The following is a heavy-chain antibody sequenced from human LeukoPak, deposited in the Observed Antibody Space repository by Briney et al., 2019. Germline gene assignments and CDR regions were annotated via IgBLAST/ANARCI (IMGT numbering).Heavy chain of an antibody. D-gene: IGHD4-17*01. CDR3: ASTSMYDDSVAFAFDH. J-gene: IGHJ4*02. Sequence: SVKVSCKASGDTFNNFTISWVRQAPGQGLEWMGGIVPMFGTTKYAQGFQGRVTITTDESTTVAYMELSSLRSEDTAVFYCASTSMYDDSVAFAFDHWGQGTLVTVSS. CDR1: GDTFNNFT. CDR2: IVPMFGTT. V-gene: IGHV1-69*05.